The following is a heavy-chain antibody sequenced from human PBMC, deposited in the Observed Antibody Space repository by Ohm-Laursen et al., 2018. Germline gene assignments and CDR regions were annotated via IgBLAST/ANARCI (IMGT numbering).Heavy chain of an antibody. V-gene: IGHV3-7*01. CDR1: GFTFNNCE. CDR2: IKQDGSEK. Sequence: SLRLSCAASGFTFNNCEMNWVRRAPGKGLEWVANIKQDGSEKNYVDSVKGRFTITRDNANNSLYLQMNSLRVEDTAVYYCARPKSRRALDVWGQGTMVTVSS. D-gene: IGHD2-2*01. CDR3: ARPKSRRALDV. J-gene: IGHJ3*01.